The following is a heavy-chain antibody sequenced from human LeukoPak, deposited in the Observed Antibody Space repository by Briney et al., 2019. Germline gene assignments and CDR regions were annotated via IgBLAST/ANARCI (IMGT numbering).Heavy chain of an antibody. Sequence: GSLRLSRAASGFTFSNYGVHWVRQAPGKGLEWVSFIRFDGSNKYYADSVKGRFTISRDNSKNTLYLQMNSLRAEDTAVYYCAKDLTGLRYFDWLLSRGYFDYWGQGTLVTVSS. CDR3: AKDLTGLRYFDWLLSRGYFDY. D-gene: IGHD3-9*01. J-gene: IGHJ4*02. CDR2: IRFDGSNK. CDR1: GFTFSNYG. V-gene: IGHV3-30*02.